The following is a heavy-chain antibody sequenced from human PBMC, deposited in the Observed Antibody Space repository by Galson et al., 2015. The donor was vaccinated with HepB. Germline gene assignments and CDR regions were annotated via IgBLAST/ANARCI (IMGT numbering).Heavy chain of an antibody. V-gene: IGHV1-69*01. CDR3: ATTPARVAAAGATYFDY. D-gene: IGHD6-13*01. CDR2: IIPIFGTA. CDR1: GGTFNNYA. J-gene: IGHJ4*02. Sequence: CKASGGTFNNYAISWVRQAPGQGLEWMGGIIPIFGTANYAQKLQGRVTITADESTSRAYMELRSLRSEDTAVYYCATTPARVAAAGATYFDYWGQGTLVTVSS.